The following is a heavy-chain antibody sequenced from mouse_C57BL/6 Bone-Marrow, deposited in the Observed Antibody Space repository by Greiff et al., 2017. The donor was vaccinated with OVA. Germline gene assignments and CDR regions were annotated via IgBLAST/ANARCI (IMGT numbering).Heavy chain of an antibody. CDR2: ISSGGSYT. CDR3: ARPYGNYVAFFDY. D-gene: IGHD2-1*01. CDR1: GFTFSSYG. J-gene: IGHJ2*01. V-gene: IGHV5-6*01. Sequence: EVHLVESGGDLVKPGGSLKLSCAASGFTFSSYGMSWVRQTPDKRLEWVATISSGGSYTYYPDSVKGRFTISRDNAKNTLYLQMSSLKSEDTAMYYCARPYGNYVAFFDYWGQGTTLTVSS.